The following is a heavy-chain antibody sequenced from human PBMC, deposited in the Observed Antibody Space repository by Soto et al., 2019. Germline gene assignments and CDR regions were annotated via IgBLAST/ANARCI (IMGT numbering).Heavy chain of an antibody. Sequence: PGRSLRLSCSASGFTLDDYAMHWVRQAPGKGLEWVSAISAGAVATNYADSVKGRFTISRDNSKNTLYLQMNSLRAEDTAVYYCAKGRESSGSYRPFDYWGQVALVTFSS. V-gene: IGHV3-23*01. CDR2: ISAGAVAT. CDR1: GFTLDDYA. J-gene: IGHJ4*02. CDR3: AKGRESSGSYRPFDY. D-gene: IGHD3-22*01.